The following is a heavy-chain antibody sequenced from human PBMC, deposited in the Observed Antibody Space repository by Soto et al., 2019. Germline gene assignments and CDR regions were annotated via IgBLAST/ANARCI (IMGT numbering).Heavy chain of an antibody. D-gene: IGHD6-19*01. Sequence: PGGSLRLSCAASGFTFSSYAMSWVRQAPGKGLEWVSAISGSGVSTYYADSVKGRLTISRDNSKNTLYLQMNSLRAEDTAVYYCAKEGEHSSGWANFDYWGQGTLVTVSS. V-gene: IGHV3-23*01. CDR2: ISGSGVST. CDR1: GFTFSSYA. J-gene: IGHJ4*02. CDR3: AKEGEHSSGWANFDY.